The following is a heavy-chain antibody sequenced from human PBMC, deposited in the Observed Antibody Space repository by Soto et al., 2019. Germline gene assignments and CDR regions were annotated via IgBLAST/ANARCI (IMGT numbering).Heavy chain of an antibody. CDR1: GFTFRTYW. J-gene: IGHJ4*02. CDR2: IKGDGSEK. D-gene: IGHD6-6*01. Sequence: EVQLVESGGGLVQPGGALRLSCAASGFTFRTYWMNWVRQAPGKGLEWVANIKGDGSEKYYVDPVKGRFTISRDNAMNSLYLQMNGLRAEDTGVYYCATSLIRGQGALVTVSS. V-gene: IGHV3-7*01. CDR3: ATSLI.